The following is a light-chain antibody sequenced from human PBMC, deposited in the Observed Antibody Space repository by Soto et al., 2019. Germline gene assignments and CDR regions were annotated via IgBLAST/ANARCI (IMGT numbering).Light chain of an antibody. CDR1: QVISSW. V-gene: IGKV1-12*01. Sequence: DIQMTQSPSSVSASVGDRFSVTCLSSQVISSWLAWYQQKPGKAPKLLIYAASSLQSGVPSRFSGSGSGTDFTLTISSLQPEDFATYYCQQANSFPITFGQGTRLEIK. CDR3: QQANSFPIT. CDR2: AAS. J-gene: IGKJ5*01.